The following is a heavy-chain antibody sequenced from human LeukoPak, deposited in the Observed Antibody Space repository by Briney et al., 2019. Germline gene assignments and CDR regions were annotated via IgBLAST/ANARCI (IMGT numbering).Heavy chain of an antibody. V-gene: IGHV3-74*01. D-gene: IGHD3-10*01. J-gene: IGHJ6*03. CDR2: INSDGSST. CDR3: AKEGYGSGSYYSRHYYYMDV. CDR1: GFTFSSYW. Sequence: QTGGSLRLSCAASGFTFSSYWMHWVRQAPGKGLVWVSRINSDGSSTSYADSVMGRFTISRDNAKSSLFLQMNSLRAEDTAVYYCAKEGYGSGSYYSRHYYYMDVWGKGTTVTISS.